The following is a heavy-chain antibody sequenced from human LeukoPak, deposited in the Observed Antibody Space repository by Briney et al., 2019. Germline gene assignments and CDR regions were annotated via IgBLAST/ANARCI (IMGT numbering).Heavy chain of an antibody. CDR1: GYTFTGYY. V-gene: IGHV1-2*02. CDR2: INPNSGGT. D-gene: IGHD3-10*01. J-gene: IGHJ6*03. Sequence: ASVKVSCKASGYTFTGYYMHWVRQAPGQGLEWMGWINPNSGGTNYAQKFQGRVTMTRDTSISTAYMELSRLRSDDTAVYYCARSGNGLWFGELLSNYYYYYMDVWGKGTTVTVSS. CDR3: ARSGNGLWFGELLSNYYYYYMDV.